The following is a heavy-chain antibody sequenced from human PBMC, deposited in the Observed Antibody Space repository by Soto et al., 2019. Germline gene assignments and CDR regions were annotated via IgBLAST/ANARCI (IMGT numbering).Heavy chain of an antibody. V-gene: IGHV1-8*01. CDR3: ARWVVPIGFVGTRDAFDI. Sequence: ASVKVSCKASGYTFTSYDINWVRQATGQGLEWMGWMNPNSGNTGYAQKFQGRVTMTRNTSISTAYMELSSLRSEDTAVYYCARWVVPIGFVGTRDAFDIWGQGTMVTVSS. J-gene: IGHJ3*02. CDR1: GYTFTSYD. CDR2: MNPNSGNT. D-gene: IGHD6-19*01.